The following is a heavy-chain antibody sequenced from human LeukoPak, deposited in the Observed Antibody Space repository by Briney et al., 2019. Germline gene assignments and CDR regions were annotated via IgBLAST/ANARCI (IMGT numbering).Heavy chain of an antibody. CDR1: GFTFSTYG. J-gene: IGHJ3*02. V-gene: IGHV3-30*03. D-gene: IGHD3-22*01. Sequence: GGSLRLSCAASGFTFSTYGMHWVRQAPGKGLEWVAATSYDGSNKYYADSVKGRFTISRDNSKNTLFLQMNSLRAEVTAVYYCTFHYYDSSGPDAFDIWGQGTMVTVSS. CDR2: TSYDGSNK. CDR3: TFHYYDSSGPDAFDI.